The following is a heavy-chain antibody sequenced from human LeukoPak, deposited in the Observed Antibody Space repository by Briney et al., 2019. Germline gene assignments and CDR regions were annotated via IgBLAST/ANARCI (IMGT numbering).Heavy chain of an antibody. V-gene: IGHV3-23*01. D-gene: IGHD3-22*01. CDR1: GFTFGSSA. J-gene: IGHJ4*02. CDR3: AKGLYSAYSD. Sequence: GGSLRLSCAASGFTFGSSAMSWVRQAPGKGLRWVSSISSSGDTTNYADSVKGRFTISRDTYKNTLYLQMTSLRAEDTALYYCAKGLYSAYSDWGQGTLVAVSS. CDR2: ISSSGDTT.